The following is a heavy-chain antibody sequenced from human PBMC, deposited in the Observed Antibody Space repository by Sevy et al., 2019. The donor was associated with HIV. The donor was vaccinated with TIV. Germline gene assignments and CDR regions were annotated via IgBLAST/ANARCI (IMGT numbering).Heavy chain of an antibody. D-gene: IGHD2-21*02. CDR1: GFTFSSYS. Sequence: GGSLRLSCAASGFTFSSYSMNWVRQAPGKGLEWVSSISSSSSYIYYADSVKGRFTISRDNAKNSLYLQMNSLRAEDTAVYYCARDYGAYCGGDCYSADAFDIWGQGTMVTVSS. J-gene: IGHJ3*02. CDR2: ISSSSSYI. V-gene: IGHV3-21*01. CDR3: ARDYGAYCGGDCYSADAFDI.